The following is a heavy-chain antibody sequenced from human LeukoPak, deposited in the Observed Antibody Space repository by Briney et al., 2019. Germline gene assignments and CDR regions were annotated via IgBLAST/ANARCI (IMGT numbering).Heavy chain of an antibody. V-gene: IGHV3-23*01. D-gene: IGHD4-17*01. Sequence: TGGSLRLSCAASGFTFSSFAMTWVRQAPGKGLEWVSSITGNHGATYNIDSVKGRFTISRDNSQNTLYLQMNSLRVEDTAVYYCTKDPNGNYVGAFDPWGQGTLVTVSS. CDR2: ITGNHGAT. J-gene: IGHJ5*02. CDR3: TKDPNGNYVGAFDP. CDR1: GFTFSSFA.